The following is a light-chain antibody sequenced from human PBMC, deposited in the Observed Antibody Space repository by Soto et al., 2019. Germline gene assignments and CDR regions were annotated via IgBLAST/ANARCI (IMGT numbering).Light chain of an antibody. J-gene: IGKJ4*01. CDR3: QQTYRIPLT. CDR2: AAS. Sequence: DIQMTQSPSSLSASVGDRVTITCRASQSISSYLNWYQQKPGQAPKVLIYAASRLQTGVPSRFSGRGSGTNFTLTISNLHPEDFATYSCQQTYRIPLTFGGGTKVDIK. V-gene: IGKV1-39*01. CDR1: QSISSY.